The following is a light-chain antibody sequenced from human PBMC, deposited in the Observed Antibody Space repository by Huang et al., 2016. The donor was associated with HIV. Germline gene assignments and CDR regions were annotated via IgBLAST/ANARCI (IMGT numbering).Light chain of an antibody. V-gene: IGKV2-29*03. Sequence: ETVLTQSPLSLSVVPGQPASISCKSSQSLLHSDGKTFLYWFLQKAGQAPQLMIYEASSRDPTMPDRVTGSGSGTDFTLRINRVEAEDVGVYFCIQALHLPYTFGQGTRLEI. CDR3: IQALHLPYT. CDR1: QSLLHSDGKTF. CDR2: EAS. J-gene: IGKJ2*01.